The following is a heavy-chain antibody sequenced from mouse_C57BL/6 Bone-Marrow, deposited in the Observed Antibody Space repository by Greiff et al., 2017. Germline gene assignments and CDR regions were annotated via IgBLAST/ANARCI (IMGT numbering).Heavy chain of an antibody. CDR2: TFYSGIT. V-gene: IGHV3-3*01. Sequence: EVKLQESGPSLVRPSQTLSLTCTVTGFSINSDCYWIWIRQFPGNKLEYIGYTFYSGITYYNPSLESRTYITRDTSKNQFSLKLSSVTTEDTATYYCARGGNYGSSYDAMDYWGQGTSVTVSS. D-gene: IGHD1-1*01. J-gene: IGHJ4*01. CDR1: GFSINSDCY. CDR3: ARGGNYGSSYDAMDY.